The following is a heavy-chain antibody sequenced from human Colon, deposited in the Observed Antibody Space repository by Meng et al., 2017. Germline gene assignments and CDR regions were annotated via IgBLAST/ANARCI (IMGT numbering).Heavy chain of an antibody. D-gene: IGHD3-16*01. CDR2: ARIDYANP. CDR1: GASVRSPDHQ. CDR3: ARDYWGSLDF. V-gene: IGHV4-61*08. J-gene: IGHJ4*02. Sequence: QAPHEEAGPRRGRPSETLSLSCAVSGASVRSPDHQWGWVRQPPGKGLEWIGYARIDYANPNYNPSLKSRVNVSLDTSKNQFSLNVRSVTAADTAVYYCARDYWGSLDFWGQGILVTVPQ.